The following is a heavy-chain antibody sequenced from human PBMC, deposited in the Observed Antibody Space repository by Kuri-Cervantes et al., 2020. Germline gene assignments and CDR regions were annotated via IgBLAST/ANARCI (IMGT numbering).Heavy chain of an antibody. V-gene: IGHV3-21*01. D-gene: IGHD3-22*01. Sequence: GGSLRLSCAASGFTFSSYSMNWVRQAPGKGLEWVSSISSSSSYIYYADSVKGRFTISRDNAKNSLYLQMNSLRDEDTAVYYCARDSVFDYYDSSGYFDYWGQGTLVTVSS. J-gene: IGHJ4*02. CDR3: ARDSVFDYYDSSGYFDY. CDR2: ISSSSSYI. CDR1: GFTFSSYS.